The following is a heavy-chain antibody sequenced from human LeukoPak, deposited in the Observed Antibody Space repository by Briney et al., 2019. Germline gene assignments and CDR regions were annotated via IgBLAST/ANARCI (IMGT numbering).Heavy chain of an antibody. V-gene: IGHV3-30*02. CDR2: IRYDGGNK. CDR1: GFTFSSYS. D-gene: IGHD3-3*01. Sequence: GGSLRLSCAASGFTFSSYSMNWVRQAPGKGLEWVALIRYDGGNKYYADSVKGRFTISRDNSKNTLYLQMNSLRAEDTAVYYCARDTPTLNYDFWSGYYYWGQGTLVTVSS. CDR3: ARDTPTLNYDFWSGYYY. J-gene: IGHJ4*02.